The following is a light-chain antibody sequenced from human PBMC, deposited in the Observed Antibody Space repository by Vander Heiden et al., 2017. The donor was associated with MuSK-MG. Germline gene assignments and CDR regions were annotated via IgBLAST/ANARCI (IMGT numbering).Light chain of an antibody. CDR1: QGISSY. J-gene: IGKJ2*01. CDR2: AAS. CDR3: QQLNSYPYT. V-gene: IGKV1-9*01. Sequence: IQLTQSPSSLSASVGDRVTITCRASQGISSYLAWYQQKPGRALKLLIYAASTLQSGVPSRFSGSGSGTDFTLTISSQQPEDFATYYCQQLNSYPYTFGQGTKLEIK.